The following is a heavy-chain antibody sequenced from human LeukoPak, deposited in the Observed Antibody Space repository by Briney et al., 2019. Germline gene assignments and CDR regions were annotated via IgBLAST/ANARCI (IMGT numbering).Heavy chain of an antibody. CDR3: AKDVAHGPRLEYFDY. J-gene: IGHJ4*02. D-gene: IGHD1-1*01. CDR2: ISWNSGSI. CDR1: GFTFDDYA. V-gene: IGHV3-9*01. Sequence: GGSLRLSCAASGFTFDDYAMHWVRQAPGKGLEWVSGISWNSGSIGYADSVKGRFTISRDNAKNSLYLQMNSLRAEDTALYYCAKDVAHGPRLEYFDYWGQGTLVTVSS.